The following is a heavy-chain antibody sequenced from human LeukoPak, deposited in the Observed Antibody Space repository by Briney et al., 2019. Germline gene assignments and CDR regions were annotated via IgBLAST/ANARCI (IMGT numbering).Heavy chain of an antibody. J-gene: IGHJ5*02. CDR1: GYTFTGYY. CDR2: INPNSGGT. V-gene: IGHV1-2*02. Sequence: ASVKVSCKASGYTFTGYYMHWVRQAPGQGLEWMGWINPNSGGTNYAQKFQGRVTMTRDTSISTAYMELSRLRSDDTAVYYCARVTLEYYDILTGYSYWFDPWGQGTLVTVSS. D-gene: IGHD3-9*01. CDR3: ARVTLEYYDILTGYSYWFDP.